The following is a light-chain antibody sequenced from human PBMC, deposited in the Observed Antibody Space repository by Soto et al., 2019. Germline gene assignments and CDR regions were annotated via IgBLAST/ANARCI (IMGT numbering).Light chain of an antibody. CDR2: EVT. V-gene: IGLV2-14*01. Sequence: QSALTQPASVSGSPGQSITLSCTGSGSDVGGYNHVSWYQHHPGKAPKLLIYEVTNRPSGVSNRFSGSKSGNTASLTISGLQADDEADYYCSSYTSSFSSVFGTGTKLTVL. CDR1: GSDVGGYNH. J-gene: IGLJ1*01. CDR3: SSYTSSFSSV.